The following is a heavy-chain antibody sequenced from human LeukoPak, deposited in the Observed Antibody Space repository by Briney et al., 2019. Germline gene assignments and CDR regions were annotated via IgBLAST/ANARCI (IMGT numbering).Heavy chain of an antibody. CDR1: VFTFSSYA. CDR2: ISTNGGGT. V-gene: IGHV3-64*01. CDR3: ARYCDGVTCYSGYDY. D-gene: IGHD2-15*01. Sequence: GGSLRLSCAPSVFTFSSYAMHWVRQTPGKGLEYASAISTNGGGTYYANSVKGRFTISRDNSKNTLYLQMGSLRAEDMAVYFCARYCDGVTCYSGYDYWGQGTLVTVSS. J-gene: IGHJ4*02.